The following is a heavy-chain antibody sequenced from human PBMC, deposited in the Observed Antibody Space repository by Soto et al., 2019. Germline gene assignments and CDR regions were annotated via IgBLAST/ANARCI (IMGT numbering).Heavy chain of an antibody. CDR2: INPNTGGT. D-gene: IGHD6-6*01. J-gene: IGHJ5*01. CDR1: GYSFTDYY. CDR3: ARAPSRYITSSKWFDS. Sequence: ASVKVSCKASGYSFTDYYVHWVRQAPGQGLECMGLINPNTGGTTYAQKFQGRVATTRDTSTNTAYMELRSLRSDDTAVYYCARAPSRYITSSKWFDSWGQGTLVTVSS. V-gene: IGHV1-2*02.